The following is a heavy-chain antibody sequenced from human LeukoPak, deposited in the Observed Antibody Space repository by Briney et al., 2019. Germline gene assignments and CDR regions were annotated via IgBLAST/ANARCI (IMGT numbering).Heavy chain of an antibody. CDR2: ISSSSSYI. CDR1: GFTLSSYS. Sequence: GGSLRLSCAASGFTLSSYSMNWVRQAPGKGLEWVSSISSSSSYIYYADSVKGRLTISRDNAKNSLYLQMNSLRAEDTAVYYCASTEDIVVVVAAIPLRYYGMDVWGQGTTVTVSS. V-gene: IGHV3-21*01. D-gene: IGHD2-15*01. CDR3: ASTEDIVVVVAAIPLRYYGMDV. J-gene: IGHJ6*02.